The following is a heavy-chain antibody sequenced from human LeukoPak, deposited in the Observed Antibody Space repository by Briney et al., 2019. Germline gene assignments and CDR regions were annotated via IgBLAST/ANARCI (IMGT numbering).Heavy chain of an antibody. Sequence: SGGSLRLSCAASGFTVSSNYMYLVRQAPGKGLEWVSVIYSGGTTYYADSVKGRFTISRDNSKNTLSLKMNSVRAEDTAVYYCARDGYGNNDMDVWGKGTTVTVSS. CDR1: GFTVSSNY. J-gene: IGHJ6*03. CDR2: IYSGGTT. V-gene: IGHV3-53*01. CDR3: ARDGYGNNDMDV. D-gene: IGHD1/OR15-1a*01.